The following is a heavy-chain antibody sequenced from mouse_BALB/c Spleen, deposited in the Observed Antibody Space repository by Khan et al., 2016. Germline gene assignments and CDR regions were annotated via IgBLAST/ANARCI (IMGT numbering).Heavy chain of an antibody. V-gene: IGHV1-54*01. CDR2: INPGSGGT. Sequence: QVQLQQPGAELVRPGTSVKVSCKASGYAFTNYLIEWVKQRPGQGLEWIGVINPGSGGTNYNEKFKGKATLTADKSSSTAYMQLSSLTSDESAFYFCARGQLGLPWFAYWGQGTLVTVSA. D-gene: IGHD3-2*01. CDR1: GYAFTNYL. J-gene: IGHJ3*01. CDR3: ARGQLGLPWFAY.